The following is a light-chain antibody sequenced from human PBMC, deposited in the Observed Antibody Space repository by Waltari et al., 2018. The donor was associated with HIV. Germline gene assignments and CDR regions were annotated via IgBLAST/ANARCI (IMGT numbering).Light chain of an antibody. CDR3: ATWDNSRRAM. V-gene: IGLV1-51*01. CDR1: HSNIGNNF. J-gene: IGLJ3*02. Sequence: QSVLTQPPSVSAAPGQKVTIPCSGSHSNIGNNFVSWYQHLPGTAPKILIYENNRRPERLPVRVPASKTGTSATLGITGFRTGDEAIYYCATWDNSRRAMFGGGTKLTVL. CDR2: ENN.